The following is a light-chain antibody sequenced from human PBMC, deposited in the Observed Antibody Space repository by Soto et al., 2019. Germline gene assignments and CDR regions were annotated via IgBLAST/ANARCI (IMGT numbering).Light chain of an antibody. V-gene: IGKV3-11*01. CDR3: QKRVNGPT. CDR1: QSISSY. Sequence: EIVLTQSPATLSLSPGERATLSCRASQSISSYLGWYQQKPGQAPRLLIYDVSKRATGIPARFSGSGSGTDFTLTISSLEPEDFAVSYCQKRVNGPTFGGGTKVETK. J-gene: IGKJ4*01. CDR2: DVS.